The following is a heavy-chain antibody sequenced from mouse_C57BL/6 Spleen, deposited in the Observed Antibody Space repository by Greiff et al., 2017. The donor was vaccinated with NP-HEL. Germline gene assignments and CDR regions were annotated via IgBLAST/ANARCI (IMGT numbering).Heavy chain of an antibody. D-gene: IGHD1-1*01. J-gene: IGHJ3*01. CDR1: GYTFTDYY. Sequence: EVQLQQSGPELVKPGASVKISCKASGYTFTDYYMNWVKQSHGKSLEWIGDINPNNGGTSYNQKFKGKATLTVDKSSSTAYMELRSLTSEDSAVYYCARGNYVPWFAYWGQGTLVTVSA. CDR3: ARGNYVPWFAY. CDR2: INPNNGGT. V-gene: IGHV1-26*01.